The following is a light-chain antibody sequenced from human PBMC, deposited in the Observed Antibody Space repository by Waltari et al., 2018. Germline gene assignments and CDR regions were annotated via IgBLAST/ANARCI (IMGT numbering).Light chain of an antibody. Sequence: DIVMTQSPLSLPVTPGEPASISCRSSQSLLHSNGYNYLVWYLQKPGQSPQLLIYLGSNRASGVPDRFSGSGSGTDFTLKISRVEAEDVGVYYCMQVLQIPLTFGGGTKVEIK. CDR3: MQVLQIPLT. CDR1: QSLLHSNGYNY. J-gene: IGKJ4*01. V-gene: IGKV2-28*01. CDR2: LGS.